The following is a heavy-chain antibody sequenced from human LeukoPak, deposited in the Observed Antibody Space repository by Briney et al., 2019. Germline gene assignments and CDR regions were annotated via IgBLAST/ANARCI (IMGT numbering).Heavy chain of an antibody. CDR2: ISAYNGNT. CDR3: ARGPQLTRDKQQLVPGGFDY. J-gene: IGHJ4*02. V-gene: IGHV1-18*01. D-gene: IGHD6-13*01. Sequence: GASVKVSCKASGYTFTSYGISWVRQAPGQGLEWMGWISAYNGNTNYAQKLQGRVTMTTDTYTSTAYMELRSLRSDDTAVYYCARGPQLTRDKQQLVPGGFDYWGQGTLVTVSS. CDR1: GYTFTSYG.